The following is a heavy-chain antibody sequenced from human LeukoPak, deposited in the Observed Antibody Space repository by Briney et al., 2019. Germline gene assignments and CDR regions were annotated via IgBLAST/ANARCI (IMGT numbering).Heavy chain of an antibody. D-gene: IGHD3-9*01. CDR3: ARATSYTSLPYNWLDP. CDR2: IYPGDSDT. CDR1: GYNFTNYW. J-gene: IGHJ5*02. V-gene: IGHV5-51*01. Sequence: GESLKISCKGSGYNFTNYWIGWVRQMPGKGLEWMGIIYPGDSDTGNSPSFQGQVTISADKSISTAYLQWSSLKASDTAIYYCARATSYTSLPYNWLDPWGQGTLVTVSS.